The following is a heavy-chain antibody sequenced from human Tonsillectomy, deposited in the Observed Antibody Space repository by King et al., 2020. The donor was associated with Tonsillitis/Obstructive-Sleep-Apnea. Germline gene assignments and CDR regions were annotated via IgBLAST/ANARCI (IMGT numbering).Heavy chain of an antibody. D-gene: IGHD3-22*01. CDR1: GYTFTTYG. J-gene: IGHJ4*02. V-gene: IGHV1-18*01. CDR3: ARDSMSHYFDSSAYYTFDY. CDR2: ISPYNGHR. Sequence: QLVQSGAEVKKPGASVKVSCKASGYTFTTYGISWVRQAPGQGLEWMGWISPYNGHRNYAQNLQGRVTMTTDTSTSTAYMELRSLRSDDTALYYCARDSMSHYFDSSAYYTFDYWGQGPLVTVSS.